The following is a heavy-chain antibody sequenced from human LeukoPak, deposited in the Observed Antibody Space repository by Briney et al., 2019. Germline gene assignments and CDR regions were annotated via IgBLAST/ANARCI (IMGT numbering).Heavy chain of an antibody. CDR1: GIRFNIYA. CDR2: ISDNGEIT. V-gene: IGHV3-23*01. J-gene: IGHJ4*02. CDR3: AKDHGATPGYYFDY. Sequence: GGSLRLSCVASGIRFNIYAMSWVRQAPGKGLEWVSTISDNGEITIYADSVKGRFTISRDNSKNTLYLQMNSLRPEDTAVYYCAKDHGATPGYYFDYWGQGTLVTVSS. D-gene: IGHD4-23*01.